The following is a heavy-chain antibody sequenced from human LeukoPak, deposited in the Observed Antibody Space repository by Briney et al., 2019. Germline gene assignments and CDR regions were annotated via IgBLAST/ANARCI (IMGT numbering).Heavy chain of an antibody. V-gene: IGHV3-33*01. CDR3: AREGYDYVWGSYCYSDY. CDR2: IWYDGSNK. CDR1: GFTFSSYG. Sequence: GGSLRLSCAASGFTFSSYGMHWVRQAPGKGLEWVAVIWYDGSNKYYADSVKGRFTISRDNSKDTLYLQMNSLRAEDTAVYYCAREGYDYVWGSYCYSDYWGQGTLVTVSS. J-gene: IGHJ4*02. D-gene: IGHD3-16*02.